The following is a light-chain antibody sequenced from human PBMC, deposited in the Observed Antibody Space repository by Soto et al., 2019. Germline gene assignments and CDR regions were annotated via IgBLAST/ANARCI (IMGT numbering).Light chain of an antibody. V-gene: IGKV3-11*01. CDR3: QQRSNWPRT. J-gene: IGKJ1*01. CDR2: GAS. Sequence: EIVVTQSPATLSVSPGERATLSCRASQSVSSNLAWYQQKPGQAPRLLIYGASTRATGIPARFSGSGSGTDFTLTISSLEPEDSAVYYCQQRSNWPRTFGQGTKVDI. CDR1: QSVSSN.